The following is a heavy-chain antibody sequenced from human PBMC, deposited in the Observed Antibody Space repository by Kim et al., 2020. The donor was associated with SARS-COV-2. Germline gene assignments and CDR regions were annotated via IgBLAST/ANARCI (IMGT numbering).Heavy chain of an antibody. CDR1: GYTFTGYS. D-gene: IGHD4-17*01. Sequence: ASVKVSCKASGYTFTGYSMHWVRQAPGQGLEWMGWINPNSGGTNYAQKFQGWVTMTRDTSISTAYMELSRLKSDDTAVYYCARETTGTTDPYYYYGMGVWGQGTTVTVSS. J-gene: IGHJ6*02. V-gene: IGHV1-2*04. CDR3: ARETTGTTDPYYYYGMGV. CDR2: INPNSGGT.